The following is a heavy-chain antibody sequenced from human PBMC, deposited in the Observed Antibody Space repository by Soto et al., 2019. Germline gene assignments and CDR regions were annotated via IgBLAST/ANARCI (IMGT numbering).Heavy chain of an antibody. J-gene: IGHJ4*02. D-gene: IGHD4-17*01. CDR2: IYYSGST. CDR1: GGSISSYY. V-gene: IGHV4-59*08. CDR3: ARRRGDYLPYYFDY. Sequence: QVQLQESGPGLVKPSETLSLTCTVSGGSISSYYWSWIRQPPGKGLEWIGYIYYSGSTNYNPSLKSRVTISVDTSKNQFSLKLSSVTAADTAVYYCARRRGDYLPYYFDYWGQGTLVTVSS.